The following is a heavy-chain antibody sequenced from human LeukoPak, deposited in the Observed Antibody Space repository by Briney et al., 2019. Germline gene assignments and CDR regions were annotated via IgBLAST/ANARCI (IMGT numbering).Heavy chain of an antibody. J-gene: IGHJ4*02. CDR2: LSGSGGNT. CDR3: ARVGLVGATTVYFDY. CDR1: GFTFSNHA. D-gene: IGHD1-26*01. Sequence: GGSLRLSCTASGFTFSNHAMSWVRQAPGKGLEWVSALSGSGGNTYYADSVKGRFTISRDNSKNTLYLQMNSLRAEDTAVYYCARVGLVGATTVYFDYWGQGTLVTVSS. V-gene: IGHV3-23*01.